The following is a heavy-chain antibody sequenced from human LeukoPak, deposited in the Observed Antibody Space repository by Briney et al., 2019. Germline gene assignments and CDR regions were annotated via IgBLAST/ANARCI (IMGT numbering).Heavy chain of an antibody. CDR1: GGSFSGSY. CDR3: ASQGYCSNGVCYTGALRY. J-gene: IGHJ4*02. Sequence: SETLSLTCAVNGGSFSGSYWSWIRQPPGKGLEWFGEINHSGSTNHNPSLKSRVTMSVDTSKDQFSLRLSSVTAADTAVYYCASQGYCSNGVCYTGALRYWGQGTLATVSS. CDR2: INHSGST. V-gene: IGHV4-34*01. D-gene: IGHD2-8*01.